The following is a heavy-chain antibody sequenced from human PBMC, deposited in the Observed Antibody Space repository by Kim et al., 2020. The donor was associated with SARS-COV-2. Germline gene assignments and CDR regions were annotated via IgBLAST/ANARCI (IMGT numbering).Heavy chain of an antibody. CDR2: ISSSSSYI. D-gene: IGHD3-9*01. V-gene: IGHV3-21*01. J-gene: IGHJ4*02. Sequence: GGSLRLSCAASGFTFSSYSMNWVRQAPGKGLEWVSSISSSSSYIYYADSVKGRFTISRDNAKNSLYLQMNSLRAEDTAVYYCARDGPYDILTGYHICWGQGTLVTVSS. CDR3: ARDGPYDILTGYHIC. CDR1: GFTFSSYS.